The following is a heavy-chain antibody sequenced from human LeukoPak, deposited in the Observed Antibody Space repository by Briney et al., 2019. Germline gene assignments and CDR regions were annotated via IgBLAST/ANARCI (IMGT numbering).Heavy chain of an antibody. CDR3: AKGSVSAIVGATTLDY. D-gene: IGHD1-26*01. CDR1: GFTFSNYA. V-gene: IGHV3-23*01. CDR2: ISGSTGST. Sequence: GGSLRLSCAASGFTFSNYAMNWVRQAPGKGLEWVSLISGSTGSTYYADSVKGRFSISRDNSKNTVYLQMNSLRVEDTAVYYCAKGSVSAIVGATTLDYWGQETLVTVSS. J-gene: IGHJ4*02.